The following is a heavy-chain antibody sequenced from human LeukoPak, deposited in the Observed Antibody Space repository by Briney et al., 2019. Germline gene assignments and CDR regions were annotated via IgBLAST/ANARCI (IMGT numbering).Heavy chain of an antibody. CDR2: IYSGGST. Sequence: GGSLRLSCVASGFTVSSSYMSWVRQAPGKGLEWVSDIYSGGSTYYAESVKGRFTISRDNSKNTLYLQMNSLRAGDTAVYYCARDSSTDWSSDYWGQGTLVTVSS. J-gene: IGHJ4*02. D-gene: IGHD2-2*01. V-gene: IGHV3-66*01. CDR3: ARDSSTDWSSDY. CDR1: GFTVSSSY.